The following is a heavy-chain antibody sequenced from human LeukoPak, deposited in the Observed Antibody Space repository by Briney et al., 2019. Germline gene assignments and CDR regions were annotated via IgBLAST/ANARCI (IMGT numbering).Heavy chain of an antibody. D-gene: IGHD1-26*01. Sequence: GSSVKVSCKASGYIFTDYYIHWVRQAPGRGLEWMGWINPNNGGTNYVQKFQGRVTLTRDTSISTAYMELSRLRSDDTAVYYCARLASLVGATTVDYWGQGTLVTVSS. CDR2: INPNNGGT. CDR1: GYIFTDYY. V-gene: IGHV1-2*02. J-gene: IGHJ4*02. CDR3: ARLASLVGATTVDY.